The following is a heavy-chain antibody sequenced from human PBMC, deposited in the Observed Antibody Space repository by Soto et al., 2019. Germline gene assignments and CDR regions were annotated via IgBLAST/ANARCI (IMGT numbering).Heavy chain of an antibody. CDR3: ARCRWTQTTADYYLDY. CDR1: GYTFTNYA. CDR2: INAGNGHT. D-gene: IGHD1-1*01. V-gene: IGHV1-3*01. J-gene: IGHJ4*02. Sequence: QVHLVQSATEVKMPGASVKLSCKASGYTFTNYAIHWVRQAPGQRLEWMVWINAGNGHTKYSQKFQGRVTVTRDPSATTAYMELSSLRSEDTAVYYCARCRWTQTTADYYLDYWGQGTLVTVSS.